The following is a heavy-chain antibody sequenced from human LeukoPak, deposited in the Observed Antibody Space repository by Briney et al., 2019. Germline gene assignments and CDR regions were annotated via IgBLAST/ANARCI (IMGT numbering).Heavy chain of an antibody. CDR2: IYPGDSDT. Sequence: GEALNISCKGSGYSFTSYWMGWARQMPGNCLEWMGIIYPGDSDTRYSPSFQGQVTISADKSTSTAYLQWSSLKASDTAMYYCARHGRGIVVVPPVPFDPWGQGTLVTVPS. J-gene: IGHJ5*02. V-gene: IGHV5-51*01. D-gene: IGHD2-2*01. CDR3: ARHGRGIVVVPPVPFDP. CDR1: GYSFTSYW.